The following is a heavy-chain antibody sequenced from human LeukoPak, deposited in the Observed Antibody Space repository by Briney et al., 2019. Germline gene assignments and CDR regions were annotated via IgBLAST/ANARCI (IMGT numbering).Heavy chain of an antibody. J-gene: IGHJ4*02. CDR3: ARDLRYGSGSYYNPLTYD. V-gene: IGHV3-30-3*01. D-gene: IGHD3-10*01. CDR2: ISYDGSNK. CDR1: GFTFSSYA. Sequence: GGSLRLSCAASGFTFSSYAMHWVRQAPGKGLEWVAVISYDGSNKYYADSVKGRFTISRDNSKNTLYLQMNSLRAEDTAVYYCARDLRYGSGSYYNPLTYDWGQGTLVTVSS.